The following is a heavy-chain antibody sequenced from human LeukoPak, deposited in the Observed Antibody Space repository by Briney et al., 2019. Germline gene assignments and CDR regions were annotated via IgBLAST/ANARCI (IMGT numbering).Heavy chain of an antibody. CDR2: IYYSGST. CDR3: ARFLRSSDY. V-gene: IGHV4-59*01. CDR1: GGSISSYY. J-gene: IGHJ4*02. Sequence: SETLSLTCTVSGGSISSYYWSWIRQPPGKGLEWIGYIYYSGSTNYNPSLKSRVTISVDTSKNQFSLKLSSVTAADTAVYYCARFLRSSDYWGQGTLVTVSS. D-gene: IGHD2/OR15-2a*01.